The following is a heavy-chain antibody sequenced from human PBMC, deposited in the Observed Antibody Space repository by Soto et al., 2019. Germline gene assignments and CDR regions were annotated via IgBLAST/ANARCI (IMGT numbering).Heavy chain of an antibody. CDR1: GFTLSDYY. Sequence: PGGSLRLCCAACGFTLSDYYMTWIRQAPGKGLEWVSDISISGTTIHYADSVRGRFTISRDNAKNSLWLQMNTLRAEDTAVYYCARFRGDRYYNFWGQGTPVTVSS. V-gene: IGHV3-11*01. D-gene: IGHD3-10*01. CDR2: ISISGTTI. J-gene: IGHJ4*02. CDR3: ARFRGDRYYNF.